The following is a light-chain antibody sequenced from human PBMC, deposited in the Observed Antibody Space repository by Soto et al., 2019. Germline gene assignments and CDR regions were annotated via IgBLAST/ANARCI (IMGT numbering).Light chain of an antibody. Sequence: QSALTQPPSASGSPGQSVTIPCTATSSDVGGYDYVSWYQQHPGKAPKLMIYEVTKRPSGVPDRFSGSKSGYTASLTVSGLQAEDEADYYCSSYAGIDNYVVFGGGTKLTVL. V-gene: IGLV2-8*01. J-gene: IGLJ2*01. CDR1: SSDVGGYDY. CDR2: EVT. CDR3: SSYAGIDNYVV.